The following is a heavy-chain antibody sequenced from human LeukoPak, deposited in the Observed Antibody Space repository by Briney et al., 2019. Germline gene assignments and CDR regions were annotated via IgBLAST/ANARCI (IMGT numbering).Heavy chain of an antibody. V-gene: IGHV4-59*01. CDR3: ATTINYYDSSGHYYNWYDP. J-gene: IGHJ5*02. CDR1: GGSISSYY. D-gene: IGHD3-22*01. Sequence: SETLSLTCTVSGGSISSYYWSWIRQPPGKGLEWIGYIYYSGGTNYNPSLKSRVTISVDTSKNQFSLRLTSVTAADTAVYYCATTINYYDSSGHYYNWYDPWGQGTLVTVSS. CDR2: IYYSGGT.